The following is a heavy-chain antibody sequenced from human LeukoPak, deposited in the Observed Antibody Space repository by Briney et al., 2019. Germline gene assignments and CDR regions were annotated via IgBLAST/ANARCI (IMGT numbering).Heavy chain of an antibody. V-gene: IGHV1-18*01. CDR1: GYTFRGYG. CDR3: ARDQVPYDY. Sequence: ASVTVSCKASGYTFRGYGISWVRQAPGQGLGWMGWISAYNGHTNYAQNLQGRVTMTTDTSTSTAYMELRSLRSDDTAVYYCARDQVPYDYWGQGTLVTVSS. CDR2: ISAYNGHT. J-gene: IGHJ4*02.